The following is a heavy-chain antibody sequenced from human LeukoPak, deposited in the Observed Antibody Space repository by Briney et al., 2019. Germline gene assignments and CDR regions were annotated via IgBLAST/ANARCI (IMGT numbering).Heavy chain of an antibody. D-gene: IGHD3-10*01. V-gene: IGHV6-1*01. CDR3: ARENTLVRGTRNPFDY. CDR1: GDSVSSNSAA. Sequence: SQTLSLTCAISGDSVSSNSAAWNWIRQSPSRGLEWLGRTYYRSKWYNDYAVSVKSRITTNPDTSKNQFSLQLNSVTPEDTAVYYCARENTLVRGTRNPFDYWGRGTLVTVSS. J-gene: IGHJ4*02. CDR2: TYYRSKWYN.